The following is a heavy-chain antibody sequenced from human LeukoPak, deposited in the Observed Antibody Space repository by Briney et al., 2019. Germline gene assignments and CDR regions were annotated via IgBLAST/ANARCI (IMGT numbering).Heavy chain of an antibody. CDR2: ISGSGGST. V-gene: IGHV3-23*01. J-gene: IGHJ4*02. D-gene: IGHD6-13*01. CDR3: ARRCGSTCFDY. Sequence: GGSLTLSCAASGFTLSSFPMSWVRQAPGEGLEWVSGISGSGGSTYYADSVKGRFTISRDNSKHTLYLQMNALRAEDTAIYYCARRCGSTCFDYWGQGTLVSVSS. CDR1: GFTLSSFP.